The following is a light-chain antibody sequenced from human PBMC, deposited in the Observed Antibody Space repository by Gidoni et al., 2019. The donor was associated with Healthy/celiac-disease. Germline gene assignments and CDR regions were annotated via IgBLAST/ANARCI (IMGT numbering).Light chain of an antibody. CDR1: QSISSY. CDR3: QQSYSTPPVT. CDR2: AAS. J-gene: IGKJ4*01. V-gene: IGKV1-39*01. Sequence: DIQMTQSPSYLSTSVGDRVTITCRASQSISSYLNWYQQKPGKAPKLLIYAASSLQSGVPSRFSGSGSGTDFTLTISSLQPADFATYYCQQSYSTPPVTFGGGTKVEIK.